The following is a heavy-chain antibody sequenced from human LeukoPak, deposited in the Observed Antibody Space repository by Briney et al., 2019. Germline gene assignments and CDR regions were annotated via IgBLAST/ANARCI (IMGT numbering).Heavy chain of an antibody. V-gene: IGHV3-23*01. D-gene: IGHD2-15*01. CDR1: GFTFSSYA. Sequence: PGRSLRLSCAASGFTFSSYAMTWVRQAPGKGLEWVSSITGGGDTTYYADSVRGRFTISRDNSKNTLSLQTNSLRAEDTAVYYCAKQRSEVVVAATNYWGQGTLVTVSS. J-gene: IGHJ4*02. CDR2: ITGGGDTT. CDR3: AKQRSEVVVAATNY.